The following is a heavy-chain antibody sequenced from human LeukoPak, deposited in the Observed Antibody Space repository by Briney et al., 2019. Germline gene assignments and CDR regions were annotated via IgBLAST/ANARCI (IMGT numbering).Heavy chain of an antibody. D-gene: IGHD2-8*01. Sequence: ASVKVSCKASGYTFTSYAMHWVRQAPGQRLEWMGWINSGNGNTKYSQKFQGRVTMTTDTSTSTAYMDLRSLRSDDTAVYYCAVAGSSGYCTNGICYTPFDYWGQGTLVTVSS. CDR1: GYTFTSYA. CDR3: AVAGSSGYCTNGICYTPFDY. CDR2: INSGNGNT. J-gene: IGHJ4*02. V-gene: IGHV1-3*01.